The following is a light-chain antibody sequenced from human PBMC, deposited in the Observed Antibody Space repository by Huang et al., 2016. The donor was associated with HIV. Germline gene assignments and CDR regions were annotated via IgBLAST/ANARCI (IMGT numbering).Light chain of an antibody. V-gene: IGKV3-11*01. CDR2: DAS. J-gene: IGKJ5*01. CDR3: QQRSNWPPIT. CDR1: QSVSSY. Sequence: EIVLTQSPATLSLSPGERVTLSCRASQSVSSYLAGYQQKPGQAPRLLMDDASNRATVSPARCSGSGSGTDFTLTISSLEPEEFAVYYCQQRSNWPPITFGQGTRLDIK.